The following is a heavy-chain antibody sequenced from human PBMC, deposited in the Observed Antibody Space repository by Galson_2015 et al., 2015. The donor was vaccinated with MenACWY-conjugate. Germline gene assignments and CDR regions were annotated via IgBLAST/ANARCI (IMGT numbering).Heavy chain of an antibody. CDR2: ISSSSSYT. CDR3: ARGGRYCSSTTCYGLPYFDY. D-gene: IGHD2-2*01. CDR1: GFTFSDYY. J-gene: IGHJ4*02. Sequence: SLRLSCAASGFTFSDYYMSWIRQAPGKGLEWLSYISSSSSYTNYADSVKGRFTISRDNAKNSLYLQMNSLRAEDTAVYYCARGGRYCSSTTCYGLPYFDYWGQGTLVTVSS. V-gene: IGHV3-11*06.